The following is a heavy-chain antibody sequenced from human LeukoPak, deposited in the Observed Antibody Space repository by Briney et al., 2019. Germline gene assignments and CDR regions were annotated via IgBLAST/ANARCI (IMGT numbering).Heavy chain of an antibody. CDR1: QFTFNNNA. Sequence: GGSLRLSCAASQFTFNNNAMSWVRQAPGKGLQWVSSISGSGTSVNYADSVKGRFSISRDNSKNTLYLQMTNLRAEDTAVYYCAKIPSVNYYMDVWGKGTTVTVSS. V-gene: IGHV3-23*01. CDR3: AKIPSVNYYMDV. J-gene: IGHJ6*03. D-gene: IGHD5/OR15-5a*01. CDR2: ISGSGTSV.